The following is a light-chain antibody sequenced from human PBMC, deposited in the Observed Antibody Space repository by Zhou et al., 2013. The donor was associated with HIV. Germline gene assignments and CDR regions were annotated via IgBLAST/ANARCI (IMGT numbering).Light chain of an antibody. CDR2: GAS. J-gene: IGKJ5*01. CDR3: QQYDSSPIT. V-gene: IGKV3-20*01. CDR1: QSVSSSY. Sequence: EIVLTQSPGTLSLSPGERATLSCRASQSVSSSYLAWYQQKPGQAPRLLIYGASNRATGIPDRFSGSGSGTDFTLIISRLEPEDFAVYYCQQYDSSPITFGQGTRLEIK.